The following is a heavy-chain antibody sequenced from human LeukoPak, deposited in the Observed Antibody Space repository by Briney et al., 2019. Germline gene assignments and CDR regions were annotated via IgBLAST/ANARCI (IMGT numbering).Heavy chain of an antibody. D-gene: IGHD3-10*01. J-gene: IGHJ6*03. CDR1: GPTFSSYA. V-gene: IGHV3-23*01. CDR2: ISGSGGST. Sequence: PGGSLRLSCAASGPTFSSYAMSWVRQAPGKGLEWVSAISGSGGSTYYADSVKGRFTISRDNSKNTLYLQMNSLRAEDTAVYYCAALYYYGSGTPHYYMDVWGKGTTVTVSS. CDR3: AALYYYGSGTPHYYMDV.